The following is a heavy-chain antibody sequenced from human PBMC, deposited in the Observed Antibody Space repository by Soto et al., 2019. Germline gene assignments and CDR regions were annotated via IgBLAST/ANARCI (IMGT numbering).Heavy chain of an antibody. D-gene: IGHD6-6*01. V-gene: IGHV3-23*01. J-gene: IGHJ6*02. CDR1: GFTFSSYA. CDR3: AKAPYSSSSPYYYYYGMDV. Sequence: PGGSLSLSCAASGFTFSSYAMSWVRQAPGKGLEWVSAISGSGGSTYYADSVKGRFTIPRGNSKNTLYLQMNSLRAEDTAVYYCAKAPYSSSSPYYYYYGMDVWGQGTTVTVSS. CDR2: ISGSGGST.